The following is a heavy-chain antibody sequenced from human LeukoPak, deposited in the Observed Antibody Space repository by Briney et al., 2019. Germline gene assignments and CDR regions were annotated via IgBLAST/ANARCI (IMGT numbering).Heavy chain of an antibody. Sequence: GESLKISCKGSGYSFTSYWIGWVRQRPGKGLXXXXXXXXGESDTRYSPSFQGQVTISADKSISTAYLQWSSLKASDTAMYYCARHLPPYYGSGSSFDYWGQGTLVTVSS. CDR2: XXXGESDT. CDR1: GYSFTSYW. D-gene: IGHD3-10*01. J-gene: IGHJ4*02. V-gene: IGHV5-51*01. CDR3: ARHLPPYYGSGSSFDY.